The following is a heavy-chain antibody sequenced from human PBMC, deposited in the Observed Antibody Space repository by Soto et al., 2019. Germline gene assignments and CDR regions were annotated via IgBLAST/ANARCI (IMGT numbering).Heavy chain of an antibody. Sequence: EVQLVESGGGLVKPGGSLRLSCSMNWVRQAPGKGLEWVSSISSSSSNIYYADAVKGRFTMSRDNAKNLVYLQMNSLRAEDTGVYYCGRDGGRGGGGYFDLWGRGTLVTVSS. D-gene: IGHD3-16*01. J-gene: IGHJ2*01. CDR3: GRDGGRGGGGYFDL. CDR2: ISSSSSNI. V-gene: IGHV3-21*06.